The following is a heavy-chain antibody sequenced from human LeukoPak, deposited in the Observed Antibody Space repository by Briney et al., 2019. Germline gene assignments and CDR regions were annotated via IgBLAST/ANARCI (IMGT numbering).Heavy chain of an antibody. Sequence: GGSLRLSCAASGFTFSSYAMHWVRQAPGKGLEWVAVISYDGSNKYYADSVKGRFTISRDNSKNTLYLQMNSLRAEDTAVYYCAKGFLQFIYYDSSGYRSDAFDIWGQGTMVTVSS. CDR2: ISYDGSNK. V-gene: IGHV3-30*04. CDR3: AKGFLQFIYYDSSGYRSDAFDI. J-gene: IGHJ3*02. D-gene: IGHD3-22*01. CDR1: GFTFSSYA.